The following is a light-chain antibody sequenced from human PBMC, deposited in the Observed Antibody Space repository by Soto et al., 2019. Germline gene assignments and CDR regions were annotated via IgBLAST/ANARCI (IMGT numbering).Light chain of an antibody. CDR2: DAS. V-gene: IGKV3-15*01. J-gene: IGKJ4*01. CDR1: QSVSSA. CDR3: QQYNKWPPLN. Sequence: EIVMPQSPATLSVSPGERATLSFRASQSVSSALAWYQQKPGQAPRLLIYDASTRAAGIPVRFSGSGSGTECTHTISSLQSEDFALYYCQQYNKWPPLNVGGGTKVE.